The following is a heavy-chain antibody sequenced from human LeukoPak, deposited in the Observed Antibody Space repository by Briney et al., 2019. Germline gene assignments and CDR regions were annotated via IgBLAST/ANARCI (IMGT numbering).Heavy chain of an antibody. D-gene: IGHD1-14*01. CDR1: GGSISSDGHS. V-gene: IGHV4-30-2*06. CDR3: ARGGVPEGKYYFDY. Sequence: TLSLTCTVSGGSISSDGHSWSWTRQSPGKGLEWIAYISYIGSTFYSSSLKTRVTISMDRSKNQFSLTLRSVTAADTAVYYCARGGVPEGKYYFDYWGQGTPVTVSS. J-gene: IGHJ4*02. CDR2: ISYIGST.